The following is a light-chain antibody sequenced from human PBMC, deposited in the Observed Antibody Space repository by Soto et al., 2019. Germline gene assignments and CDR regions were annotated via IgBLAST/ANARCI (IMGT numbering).Light chain of an antibody. CDR1: QSISSY. V-gene: IGKV1-39*01. J-gene: IGKJ2*01. Sequence: DIQMTQSPSSLSESVGDRVTITCRASQSISSYLNWYQQKPGKAPKLLIYAASSLQSGVPSRFRGSGSETDFTLTISSLQPEDFATYYCQQSYSTLRTFGQGTKLEIK. CDR3: QQSYSTLRT. CDR2: AAS.